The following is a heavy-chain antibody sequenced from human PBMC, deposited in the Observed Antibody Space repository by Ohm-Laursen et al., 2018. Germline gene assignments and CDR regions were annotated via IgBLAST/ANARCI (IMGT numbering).Heavy chain of an antibody. CDR3: ARLSSGWSY. CDR1: GFTVNNNY. D-gene: IGHD6-19*01. CDR2: IHSGGNT. V-gene: IGHV3-66*02. J-gene: IGHJ4*02. Sequence: SLRLSCTASGFTVNNNYMSWVRQAPGRGLEWVSVIHSGGNTYYVDSVKGRFTISRDNSKNTLYLQMNSLRAEDTAVYYCARLSSGWSYWGQGTLVTVSS.